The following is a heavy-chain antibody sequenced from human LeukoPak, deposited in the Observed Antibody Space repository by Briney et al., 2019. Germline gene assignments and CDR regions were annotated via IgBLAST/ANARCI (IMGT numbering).Heavy chain of an antibody. D-gene: IGHD3-22*01. Sequence: GGSLGLSCAASGFTFDDYAMHWVRQAPGKGLEWVSGISWNSGSIGYADSVKGRFTISRDNAKNSLYLQMNSLRAEDTALYYCAKFRDDSSGYYYFDYWGQGTLVTVSS. CDR1: GFTFDDYA. V-gene: IGHV3-9*01. J-gene: IGHJ4*02. CDR3: AKFRDDSSGYYYFDY. CDR2: ISWNSGSI.